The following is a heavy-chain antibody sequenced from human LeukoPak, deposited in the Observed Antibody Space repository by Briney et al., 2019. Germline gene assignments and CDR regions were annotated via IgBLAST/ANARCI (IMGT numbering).Heavy chain of an antibody. CDR2: IKQDGSEK. J-gene: IGHJ4*02. CDR1: GFTFSSYW. D-gene: IGHD6-6*01. CDR3: AKAPYSSSSGVDY. Sequence: PGGSLRLSCAASGFTFSSYWMSWVRQAPGKGLEWVANIKQDGSEKYYVDSVKGRFTISRDNAKNSLFLQMNSLRAEDTAVYYCAKAPYSSSSGVDYWGQGTLVTVSS. V-gene: IGHV3-7*01.